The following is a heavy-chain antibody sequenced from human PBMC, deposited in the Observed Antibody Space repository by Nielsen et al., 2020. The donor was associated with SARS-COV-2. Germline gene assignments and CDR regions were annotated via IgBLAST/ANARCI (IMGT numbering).Heavy chain of an antibody. CDR3: AHVSKLYCGGDCETFDI. V-gene: IGHV2-5*01. J-gene: IGHJ3*02. CDR1: GFSLSTSAVG. Sequence: SGPTLVQPTQTLTLTCTFSGFSLSTSAVGVGWIRQPPGKALEWLAVIYWNDDKRYSPSLRSRLTITKDTPKNQVDLSMTNMDPVDTATYYCAHVSKLYCGGDCETFDIWGQGTMVTVSS. CDR2: IYWNDDK. D-gene: IGHD2-21*01.